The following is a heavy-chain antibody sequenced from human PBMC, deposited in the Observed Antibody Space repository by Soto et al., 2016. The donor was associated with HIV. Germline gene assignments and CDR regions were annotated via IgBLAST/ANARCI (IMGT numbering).Heavy chain of an antibody. J-gene: IGHJ4*02. D-gene: IGHD3-16*01. CDR2: ILPNTGGT. CDR3: VSYGY. CDR1: GYTFSGYY. V-gene: IGHV1-2*02. Sequence: QVQLVQSGAEVKKPGASVKVSCKASGYTFSGYYMHWVRQAPGQGLEWMGWILPNTGGTKYAQNLQGRVTMTRNTSISTAYMEVTSLRSDDTAVYYCVSYGYWGQGTLATVSS.